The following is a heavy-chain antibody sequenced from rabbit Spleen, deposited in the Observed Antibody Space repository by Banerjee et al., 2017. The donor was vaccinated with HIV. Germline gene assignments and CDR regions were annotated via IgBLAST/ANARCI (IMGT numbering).Heavy chain of an antibody. V-gene: IGHV1S45*01. Sequence: QEQLVESGGGLVKPGASLTLTCKASGFSFSSGYVMSWVRQAPGKGLEWIGCIYAGSSGSTYYASWAKGRFTVSKTSSTTVDLKMTSLTAADTATYFCARYISGNYGNLWGPGTLVTVS. CDR3: ARYISGNYGNL. CDR2: IYAGSSGST. CDR1: GFSFSSGYV. D-gene: IGHD1-1*01. J-gene: IGHJ4*01.